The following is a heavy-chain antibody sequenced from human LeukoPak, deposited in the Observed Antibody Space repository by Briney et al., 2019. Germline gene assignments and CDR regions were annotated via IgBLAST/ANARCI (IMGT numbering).Heavy chain of an antibody. V-gene: IGHV1-69*13. Sequence: EASVKVSCKASGGTFSSYAISWVRQAPGQGLEWMGGIIPIFGTANYAQKFQGRVTITADESTSTAYMELSSLRSEDTAVYYCARVSAGVGAMGLVYWGQGTLVTVSS. CDR2: IIPIFGTA. J-gene: IGHJ4*02. D-gene: IGHD1-26*01. CDR3: ARVSAGVGAMGLVY. CDR1: GGTFSSYA.